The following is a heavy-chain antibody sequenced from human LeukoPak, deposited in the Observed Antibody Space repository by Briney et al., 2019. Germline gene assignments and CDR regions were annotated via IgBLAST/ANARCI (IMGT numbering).Heavy chain of an antibody. CDR3: ARDDVNVLWFRRTYYFDY. CDR2: ISAYNGNT. CDR1: GYTFTSYG. D-gene: IGHD3-10*01. V-gene: IGHV1-18*01. Sequence: ASVKVSCKASGYTFTSYGISWVRQAPGQGLEWMGWISAYNGNTNYAQKHQGRGTMTTDTTTSRAYMEVMSLRCDDTAVFYCARDDVNVLWFRRTYYFDYWGQGTLVIVSS. J-gene: IGHJ4*02.